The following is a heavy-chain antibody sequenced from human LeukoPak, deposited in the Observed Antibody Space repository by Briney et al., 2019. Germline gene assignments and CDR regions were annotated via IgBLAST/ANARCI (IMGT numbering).Heavy chain of an antibody. D-gene: IGHD1-26*01. V-gene: IGHV3-74*01. J-gene: IGHJ4*02. CDR1: GFTFSSYW. CDR2: IDTDGSFT. Sequence: PGGSLRLSCAASGFTFSSYWMHWVRQAPGKGLVWVSRIDTDGSFTSYADSVRGRFTISRDNAKNTLYLQTSSLRAEDTAVYYCIRGTVGAPGNDYWGQGTLVTVSS. CDR3: IRGTVGAPGNDY.